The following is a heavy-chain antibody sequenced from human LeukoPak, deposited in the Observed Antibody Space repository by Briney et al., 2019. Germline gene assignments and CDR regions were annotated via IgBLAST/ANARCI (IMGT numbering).Heavy chain of an antibody. D-gene: IGHD5-12*01. CDR1: GFTFSTHG. CDR2: IRYDGINK. J-gene: IGHJ4*02. V-gene: IGHV3-30*02. Sequence: GGSLRLSCAASGFTFSTHGMHWVRQAPGKGLEWVAFIRYDGINKYYADSVKGRFTISRDNAKNSLYLQMNSLRAEDTAVYYCTRLWLRDSSFDYWGQGTLVTVSS. CDR3: TRLWLRDSSFDY.